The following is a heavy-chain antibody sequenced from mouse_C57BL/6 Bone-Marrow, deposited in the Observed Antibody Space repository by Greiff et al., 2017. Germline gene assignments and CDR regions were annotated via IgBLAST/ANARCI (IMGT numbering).Heavy chain of an antibody. J-gene: IGHJ1*03. CDR1: GYTFTSYW. D-gene: IGHD1-1*01. Sequence: QVQLQQPGAELVMPGASVKLSCKASGYTFTSYWMHWVKQRPGQGLEWIGEIDPSDSYTNYNQKFKGKSTLTVDKSSSTAYMQLSSLTSEDSAVYYCARLGHHYYGSSYVSYWYFDVWGTGTTVTVAS. CDR3: ARLGHHYYGSSYVSYWYFDV. CDR2: IDPSDSYT. V-gene: IGHV1-69*01.